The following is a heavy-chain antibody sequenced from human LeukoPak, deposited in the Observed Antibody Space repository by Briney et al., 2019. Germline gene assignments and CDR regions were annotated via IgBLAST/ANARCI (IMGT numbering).Heavy chain of an antibody. CDR3: ASYSSSSRAFDI. CDR1: GGSISSSNW. Sequence: PSGTLPLTCAVSGGSISSSNWWSWVRQPPGKGLEWIGEIYHSGSTNYNPSLKSRVTISVDKSKNQFSLKLSSVTAADTAVYYCASYSSSSRAFDIWGQGTMVTVSS. D-gene: IGHD6-13*01. CDR2: IYHSGST. V-gene: IGHV4-4*02. J-gene: IGHJ3*02.